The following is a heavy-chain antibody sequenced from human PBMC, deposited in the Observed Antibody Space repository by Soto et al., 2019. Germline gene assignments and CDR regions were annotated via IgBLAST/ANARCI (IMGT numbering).Heavy chain of an antibody. CDR2: ITHDGGT. CDR3: ARGQLVWYGDLTPYHRDMDV. V-gene: IGHV4-34*02. J-gene: IGHJ6*02. D-gene: IGHD3-10*01. CDR1: GGSFDDFY. Sequence: QVQLQQWGAGLLRPSETLSLTCAFYGGSFDDFYWSWVRQSPGKGLERVVEITHDGGTNYSPSLASRVSISVDTSKNQFSLHLRSVTAADTGLYYCARGQLVWYGDLTPYHRDMDVWCQGTTVTVSS.